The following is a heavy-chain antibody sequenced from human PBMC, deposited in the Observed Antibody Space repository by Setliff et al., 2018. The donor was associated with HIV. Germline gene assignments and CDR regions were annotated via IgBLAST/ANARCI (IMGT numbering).Heavy chain of an antibody. J-gene: IGHJ4*02. V-gene: IGHV3-43*01. CDR1: GFTFNDYT. CDR3: VKNIGGYSSSSVFDY. CDR2: IRWDGGIT. D-gene: IGHD6-6*01. Sequence: LSLSCAASGFTFNDYTMHWVRQAPGKGLEWVSLIRWDGGITYYADSVKGRFTISRDNSKNSLYLQMNSLRTEDTALYYCVKNIGGYSSSSVFDYWGQGTLVTVSS.